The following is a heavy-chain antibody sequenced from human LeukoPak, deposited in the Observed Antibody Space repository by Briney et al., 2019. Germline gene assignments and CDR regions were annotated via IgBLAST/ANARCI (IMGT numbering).Heavy chain of an antibody. CDR3: ARDTTYYDFWSGYPPDYYMDV. D-gene: IGHD3-3*01. J-gene: IGHJ6*03. V-gene: IGHV4-61*02. CDR1: GGSTSSGSYY. CDR2: IYTSGST. Sequence: SQTLSLTCTVSGGSTSSGSYYWSWIRQPAGKGLEWIGRIYTSGSTNYNPSLKSRVTISVDTSKNQFSLKLSSVTAADTAVYYCARDTTYYDFWSGYPPDYYMDVWGKGTTVTVSS.